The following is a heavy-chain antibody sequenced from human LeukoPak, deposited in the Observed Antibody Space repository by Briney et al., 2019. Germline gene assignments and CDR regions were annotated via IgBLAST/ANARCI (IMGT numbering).Heavy chain of an antibody. V-gene: IGHV4-4*07. Sequence: SETLSLTCTVSGGSISSYYWSWIRQPAGKGLEWIGRIYTSGSTNYNPSLESRVTISVDTSNNQFSLKLSSVTAADTAVYYCARDVFCRGGSCRGTPSLFDSWGQGTLVTVSS. CDR1: GGSISSYY. CDR2: IYTSGST. D-gene: IGHD2-15*01. CDR3: ARDVFCRGGSCRGTPSLFDS. J-gene: IGHJ4*02.